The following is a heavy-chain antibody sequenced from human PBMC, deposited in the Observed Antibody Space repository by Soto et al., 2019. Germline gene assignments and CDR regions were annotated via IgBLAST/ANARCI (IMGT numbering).Heavy chain of an antibody. CDR2: IYSSGST. D-gene: IGHD6-13*01. V-gene: IGHV3-66*01. Sequence: EVLLVESGGGLVQPGGSLRLSCAASGITVSSNYMNWVRQAPGKGLEWVSIIYSSGSTYYADSVKGRFTFSRDNSKNTPYLQMDSLRAEDTAVYFCARGTSAGSWSGIQHWGQGTLVTVSS. CDR3: ARGTSAGSWSGIQH. J-gene: IGHJ1*01. CDR1: GITVSSNY.